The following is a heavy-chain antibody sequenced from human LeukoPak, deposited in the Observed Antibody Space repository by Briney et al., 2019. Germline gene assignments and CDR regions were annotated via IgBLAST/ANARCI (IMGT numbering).Heavy chain of an antibody. Sequence: SGTLSLTCSVSGGSISSTNWWSWVRPPPGKGLEWIGETSHRGSTNYNPSLKSRVTISVDTSKNQFSLKLSSVTAADTAVYYCASPWSSGYYESLGYWGQGTLVTVSS. CDR3: ASPWSSGYYESLGY. CDR2: TSHRGST. V-gene: IGHV4-4*02. D-gene: IGHD3-22*01. CDR1: GGSISSTNW. J-gene: IGHJ4*02.